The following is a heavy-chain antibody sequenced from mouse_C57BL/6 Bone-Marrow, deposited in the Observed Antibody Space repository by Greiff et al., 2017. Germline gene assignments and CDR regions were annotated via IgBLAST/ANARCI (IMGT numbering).Heavy chain of an antibody. D-gene: IGHD2-4*01. Sequence: EVQRVESGGGLVNLGGSWKLPCPPPESPFRAFGRPGVGRAPGKGLDGVAYISGGSSTIYYADTVKGRFTISRDNAKNTLFLQMTSLRSEDTAMYYCARPDDYAWFAYWGQGTLVTVSA. CDR2: ISGGSSTI. J-gene: IGHJ3*01. V-gene: IGHV5-17*01. CDR3: ARPDDYAWFAY. CDR1: ESPFRAFG.